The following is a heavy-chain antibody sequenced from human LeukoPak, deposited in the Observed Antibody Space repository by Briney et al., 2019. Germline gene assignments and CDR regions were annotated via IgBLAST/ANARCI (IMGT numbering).Heavy chain of an antibody. D-gene: IGHD6-13*01. CDR1: GGSISSGGYY. Sequence: SETLSLTCTVSGGSISSGGYYWSWIRQHPGKGLEWIGYIYYSGSTYYNPSLKSRVTISVDTSKNQFSLKLSSVTAADTAVYYCARHTAAAEDWFDPWGQGTLVTVSS. J-gene: IGHJ5*02. V-gene: IGHV4-31*03. CDR3: ARHTAAAEDWFDP. CDR2: IYYSGST.